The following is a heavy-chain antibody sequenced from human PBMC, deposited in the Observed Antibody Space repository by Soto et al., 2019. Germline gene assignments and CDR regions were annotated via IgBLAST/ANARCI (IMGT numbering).Heavy chain of an antibody. D-gene: IGHD6-19*01. V-gene: IGHV3-7*01. CDR3: ARLYPGSGWPYHYYGMDV. CDR2: IKQDGGDT. CDR1: GFTFSTYW. Sequence: GGSLRLSCAASGFTFSTYWMSWVRQAPGKGLEWVAKIKQDGGDTYYVDSVKGRFTISRDNDGNSVYLQMNSLRAEDTAVYYCARLYPGSGWPYHYYGMDVWGQGTTVTVSS. J-gene: IGHJ6*02.